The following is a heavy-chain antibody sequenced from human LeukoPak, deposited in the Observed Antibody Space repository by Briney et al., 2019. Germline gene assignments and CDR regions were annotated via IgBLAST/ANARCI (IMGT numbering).Heavy chain of an antibody. V-gene: IGHV3-13*01. D-gene: IGHD3-10*01. CDR2: IGPAGDT. CDR3: ARVQYYYGSGSYDY. CDR1: GFTFSSYD. Sequence: GGSLRLSCAASGFTFSSYDMHWVRQATGKGLEWVSAIGPAGDTYYPGSVRGRFTITRENAKNSLYLQMNSLRAGDTAVYYCARVQYYYGSGSYDYWGQGTLVTVSS. J-gene: IGHJ4*02.